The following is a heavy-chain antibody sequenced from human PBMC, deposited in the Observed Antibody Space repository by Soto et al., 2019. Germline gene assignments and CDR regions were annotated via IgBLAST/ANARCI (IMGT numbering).Heavy chain of an antibody. CDR1: GFTFGSYG. CDR2: IWYDGSNK. V-gene: IGHV3-33*01. CDR3: AREDYSSSSGFDY. J-gene: IGHJ4*02. D-gene: IGHD6-6*01. Sequence: GGSLRLSCAASGFTFGSYGMHWVRQAPGKGLEWVAVIWYDGSNKYYADSVKGRFTISRDNSKNTLYLQMNSLRAEDTAVYYCAREDYSSSSGFDYWGQGTLVTVSS.